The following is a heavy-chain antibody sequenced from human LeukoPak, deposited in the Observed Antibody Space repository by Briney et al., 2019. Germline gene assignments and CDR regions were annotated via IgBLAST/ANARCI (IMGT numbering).Heavy chain of an antibody. J-gene: IGHJ3*02. D-gene: IGHD3-10*01. CDR3: ARPNTMVRGVIITRGAFDI. CDR1: GGSISSSSYY. Sequence: SETLSLTCTVSGGSISSSSYYWGWIRQPPGKGLEWIGSIYYSGSTYYNPSLKSRVTISVDTSKNPFSLKLSSVTAADTAVYYCARPNTMVRGVIITRGAFDIWGQGTMVTVSS. V-gene: IGHV4-39*01. CDR2: IYYSGST.